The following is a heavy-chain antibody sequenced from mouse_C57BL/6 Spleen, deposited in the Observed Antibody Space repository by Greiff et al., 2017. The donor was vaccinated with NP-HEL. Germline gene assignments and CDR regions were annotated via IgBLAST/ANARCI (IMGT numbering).Heavy chain of an antibody. CDR2: ISNGGGST. J-gene: IGHJ4*01. CDR3: ARHGDYYGSSDYSMDY. Sequence: EVKLVESGGGLVQPGGSLKLSCAASGFTFSDYYMYWVRQTPEKRLEWVAYISNGGGSTYYPDTVKGRFPFSRDNAKNTLYLQMSRLKSEDTAMYYCARHGDYYGSSDYSMDYWGQGTSVTVSS. V-gene: IGHV5-12*01. D-gene: IGHD1-1*01. CDR1: GFTFSDYY.